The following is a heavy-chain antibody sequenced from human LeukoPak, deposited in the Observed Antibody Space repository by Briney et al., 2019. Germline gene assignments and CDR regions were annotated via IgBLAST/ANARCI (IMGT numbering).Heavy chain of an antibody. CDR2: INTDGSST. V-gene: IGHV3-74*01. Sequence: PGGSLRLSCVTSGFTFSTYWMHWVRQAPGKGLVWVSRINTDGSSTNYADSVKGRFTISRDNAKNMLYLQMNSLRAEDTAVYYCARARYLDPGDYWGQGTLVTVSS. D-gene: IGHD3-9*01. J-gene: IGHJ4*02. CDR1: GFTFSTYW. CDR3: ARARYLDPGDY.